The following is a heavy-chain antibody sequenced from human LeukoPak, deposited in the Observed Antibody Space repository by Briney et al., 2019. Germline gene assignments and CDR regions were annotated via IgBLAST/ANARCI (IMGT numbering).Heavy chain of an antibody. Sequence: SETLSLTWTVSGGSISSYYWSWIRQPPGKGLEWIGYIYYSGSTNYNPSLKSRVTISVDTSKNQFSLKLSSVTAADTAVYYCARDLSNDAFGFWGQGTMVTVSS. CDR2: IYYSGST. J-gene: IGHJ3*01. CDR3: ARDLSNDAFGF. D-gene: IGHD3-3*02. CDR1: GGSISSYY. V-gene: IGHV4-59*01.